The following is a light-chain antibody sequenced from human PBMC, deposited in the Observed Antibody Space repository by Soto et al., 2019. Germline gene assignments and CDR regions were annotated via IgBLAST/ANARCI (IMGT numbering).Light chain of an antibody. CDR2: EVS. V-gene: IGLV2-8*01. Sequence: QSVPTQPPSASGSPGQSVTISCTGTSSDVGGYNYVSWYQQHPGKAPKLMIYEVSKRPSGVPDRFSGSKSGNTASLTVSGLQAEDEADYYCSSYGGSNNLVFGGGTKVTV. CDR1: SSDVGGYNY. CDR3: SSYGGSNNLV. J-gene: IGLJ2*01.